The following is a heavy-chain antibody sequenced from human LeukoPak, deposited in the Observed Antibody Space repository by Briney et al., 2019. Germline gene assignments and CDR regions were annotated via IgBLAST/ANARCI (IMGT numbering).Heavy chain of an antibody. CDR2: ISGRGGST. CDR1: GFTFSSSG. CDR3: AKDRVRGVIYYLGY. Sequence: GGSLRLSCAASGFTFSSSGMSWVRQAPGKGLEWVSAISGRGGSTYYADSVKGRFTISRDNSKNTLYLQMNSLRAEDTAVYYCAKDRVRGVIYYLGYWGQGTLVTVSS. V-gene: IGHV3-23*01. D-gene: IGHD3-10*01. J-gene: IGHJ4*02.